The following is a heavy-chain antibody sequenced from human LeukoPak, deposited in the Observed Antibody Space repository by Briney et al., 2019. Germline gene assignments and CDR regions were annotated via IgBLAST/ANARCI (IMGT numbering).Heavy chain of an antibody. V-gene: IGHV1-2*02. J-gene: IGHJ4*02. Sequence: ASVKVSCKASGYTFTGYYMHWVRQAPGQGLEWMGWINPNSGGTNYAQKFQGRVTMTSDTSISTAYMELSRLRSDDTAVYYCARASYYDYAPDYWGQGTLVTVSS. D-gene: IGHD3-16*01. CDR3: ARASYYDYAPDY. CDR2: INPNSGGT. CDR1: GYTFTGYY.